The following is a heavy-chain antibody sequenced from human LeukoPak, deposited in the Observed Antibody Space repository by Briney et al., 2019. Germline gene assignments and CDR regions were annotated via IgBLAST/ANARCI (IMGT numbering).Heavy chain of an antibody. Sequence: GGSLRLSCAASGFTFSSYAMSWVRQAPGKGLEWVSSISSSGGSTYYADSVKGRFTISRDTSKNTLYLQMNSLRPEDTAVYYCARDAKQLPYWGQGKLVTVSS. CDR2: ISSSGGST. V-gene: IGHV3-23*01. D-gene: IGHD5-24*01. J-gene: IGHJ4*02. CDR1: GFTFSSYA. CDR3: ARDAKQLPY.